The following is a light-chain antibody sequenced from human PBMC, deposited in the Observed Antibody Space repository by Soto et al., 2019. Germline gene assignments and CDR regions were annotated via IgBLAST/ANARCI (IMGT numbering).Light chain of an antibody. CDR3: CSYAGTHTFVI. Sequence: QSALTQPHSVSGSPGQSVTISCTGTSNDIGGYNSVSWYQRHPGKAPKLIIYDVTKRPSGVPDRFSGSMSGDTASLTISGLQSEDEAEYYCCSYAGTHTFVIFGAGTKVTVL. CDR2: DVT. V-gene: IGLV2-11*01. J-gene: IGLJ2*01. CDR1: SNDIGGYNS.